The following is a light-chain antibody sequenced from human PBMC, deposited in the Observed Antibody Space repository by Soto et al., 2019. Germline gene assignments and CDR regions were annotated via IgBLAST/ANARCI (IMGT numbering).Light chain of an antibody. CDR3: QQYGSSPYT. CDR1: QSVSVIY. Sequence: EIVLTQSPGTLSLSPGERATLSCRASQSVSVIYIAWYQQKPGQAPRLLIYGASSRPTGIPDRFSGSGSGTDFTLTISRLEPEDFAVYYCQQYGSSPYTFGQGTKVDIK. V-gene: IGKV3-20*01. J-gene: IGKJ2*01. CDR2: GAS.